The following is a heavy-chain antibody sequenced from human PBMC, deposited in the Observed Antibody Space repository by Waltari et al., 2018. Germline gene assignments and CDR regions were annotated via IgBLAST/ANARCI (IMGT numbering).Heavy chain of an antibody. CDR1: GGSISSYY. D-gene: IGHD6-13*01. Sequence: QVQLQESGPGLVKPSETLSLTCTVSGGSISSYYWSWIRQPPGKGLEWIGYIYYGGSTNDTPSLKVRCTISVETSKNQFSLKLSSVTAADTAVYYCARLRQQHYYFYGMDVWGQGTTVTVSS. V-gene: IGHV4-59*08. J-gene: IGHJ6*02. CDR2: IYYGGST. CDR3: ARLRQQHYYFYGMDV.